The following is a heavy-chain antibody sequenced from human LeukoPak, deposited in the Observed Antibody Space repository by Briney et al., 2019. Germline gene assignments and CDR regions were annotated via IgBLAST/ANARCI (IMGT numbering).Heavy chain of an antibody. D-gene: IGHD3-3*01. CDR1: GYTFTSYG. CDR2: ISAYNGNT. Sequence: GASVKVSCKASGYTFTSYGISWVRQAPGQGLEWMGWISAYNGNTNYAQKLQGRVTMTTDTSTSTAYMELRSLRSDDTAVYHCAREKYDFWSGYGGAPWTWFDPWGQGTLVTVSS. V-gene: IGHV1-18*01. J-gene: IGHJ5*02. CDR3: AREKYDFWSGYGGAPWTWFDP.